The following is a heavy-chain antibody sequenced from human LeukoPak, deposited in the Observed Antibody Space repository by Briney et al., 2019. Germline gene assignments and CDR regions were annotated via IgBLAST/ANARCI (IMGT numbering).Heavy chain of an antibody. CDR2: INPSGGST. V-gene: IGHV1-46*01. CDR3: ARETAMVMGDYYYYMDV. CDR1: GYTFTSYY. D-gene: IGHD5-18*01. Sequence: GASVKVSCKASGYTFTSYYMHWVRQAPGQGLEWMGIINPSGGSTSYAQNFQGRVTMTRDMSTSTVYMELSSLRSEDTAVYYCARETAMVMGDYYYYMDVWGKGTTVTVSS. J-gene: IGHJ6*03.